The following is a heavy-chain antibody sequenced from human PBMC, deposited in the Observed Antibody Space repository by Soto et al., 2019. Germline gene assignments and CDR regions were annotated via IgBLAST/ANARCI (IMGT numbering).Heavy chain of an antibody. CDR1: GFTFSSYG. Sequence: PGGSLRLSCAASGFTFSSYGMHWVRQAPGKGLEWVAVISYDGSNKYYADSVKGRFTISRDNSKNTLYLQMNSLRAEDTAVYYCAKDSIAAADPQRYYYYGMDVWGQGTTVTVSS. D-gene: IGHD6-13*01. J-gene: IGHJ6*02. CDR3: AKDSIAAADPQRYYYYGMDV. V-gene: IGHV3-30*18. CDR2: ISYDGSNK.